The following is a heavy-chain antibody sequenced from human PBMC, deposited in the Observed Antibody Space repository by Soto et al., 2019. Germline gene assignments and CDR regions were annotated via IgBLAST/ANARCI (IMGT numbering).Heavy chain of an antibody. CDR1: GGTFSSYA. Sequence: QVQLVQSGAEVKKPGSSVKVSCKASGGTFSSYAISWVRQAPGQGLEWMGGIIPIFGTANYAQKFQGRVTITADESTSTAYMEMSSLRSEDTAVYYCARVMIFGVVNVYYGMDVWGQGTTVTVSS. CDR2: IIPIFGTA. D-gene: IGHD3-3*01. CDR3: ARVMIFGVVNVYYGMDV. V-gene: IGHV1-69*12. J-gene: IGHJ6*02.